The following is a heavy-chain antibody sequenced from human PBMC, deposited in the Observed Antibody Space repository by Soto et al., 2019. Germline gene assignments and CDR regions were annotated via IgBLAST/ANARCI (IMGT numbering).Heavy chain of an antibody. Sequence: ASVKVSCKASGYTFTSYGISWVRQAPGQGLEWMGWISAYNGNTNYAQKLQGRVTMTTDTSTSTAYMELRSLRSDDTAVYYCARDPDDFWSGTSDYYYGMDVWGQGTTVTV. J-gene: IGHJ6*02. CDR2: ISAYNGNT. D-gene: IGHD3-3*01. V-gene: IGHV1-18*04. CDR1: GYTFTSYG. CDR3: ARDPDDFWSGTSDYYYGMDV.